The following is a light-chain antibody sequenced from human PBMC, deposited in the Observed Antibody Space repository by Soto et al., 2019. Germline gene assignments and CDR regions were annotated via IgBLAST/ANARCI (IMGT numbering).Light chain of an antibody. CDR3: QQGSTTPIT. Sequence: DIQMTQSPSSLSASVGDRVTIAFRASQSISSYLNWYQPKPGEAPRLLVYSAFRIQSGVPSRFNASGSGTDFTLSISSLQPEDFSTYYCQQGSTTPITFGLGTRLEIK. CDR1: QSISSY. J-gene: IGKJ5*01. CDR2: SAF. V-gene: IGKV1-39*01.